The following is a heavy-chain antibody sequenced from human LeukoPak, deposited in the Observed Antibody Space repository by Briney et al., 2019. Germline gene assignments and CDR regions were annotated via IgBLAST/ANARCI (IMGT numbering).Heavy chain of an antibody. V-gene: IGHV4-4*02. Sequence: SETLSLTCAVSGGSISSSNWWSWVSQPPGKGLEWIGEIYHSGSTNYNPSLKSRVTISVDKSKNQFSLKLSSVTAADTAVYYCARVEARRFDAFDIWGQGTMVTVSS. CDR3: ARVEARRFDAFDI. CDR2: IYHSGST. CDR1: GGSISSSNW. D-gene: IGHD6-6*01. J-gene: IGHJ3*02.